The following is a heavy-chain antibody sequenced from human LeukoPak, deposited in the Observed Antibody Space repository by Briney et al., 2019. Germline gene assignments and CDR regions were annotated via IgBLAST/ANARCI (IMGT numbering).Heavy chain of an antibody. Sequence: GGSLRLSCAASGFTVSSDYMSWVRQAPGKGLEWVSVIYSGGSTYYADSVKGRFTISRDKSKNTVYLQMNSLKFEDTAMYYCARNWFDPWGQGTLVTVSS. CDR1: GFTVSSDY. V-gene: IGHV3-53*05. CDR2: IYSGGST. CDR3: ARNWFDP. J-gene: IGHJ5*02.